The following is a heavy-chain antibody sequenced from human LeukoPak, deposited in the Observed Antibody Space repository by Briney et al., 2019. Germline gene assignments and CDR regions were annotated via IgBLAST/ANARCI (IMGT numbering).Heavy chain of an antibody. CDR3: AINYYDTRKPWD. Sequence: SETLSLTCIVSGGSISSSNYYWGWIRQSPGKGLEWIGSIYSRGSTYYNPSLKSRVIVSSDMSKNQFSLMLNSVTAADTAVYYCAINYYDTRKPWDWGQGTLVTVSS. V-gene: IGHV4-39*07. J-gene: IGHJ4*02. CDR2: IYSRGST. D-gene: IGHD3-22*01. CDR1: GGSISSSNYY.